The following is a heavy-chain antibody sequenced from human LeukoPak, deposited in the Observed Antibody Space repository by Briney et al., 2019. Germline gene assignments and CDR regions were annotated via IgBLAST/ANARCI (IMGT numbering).Heavy chain of an antibody. D-gene: IGHD3-9*01. V-gene: IGHV1-69*05. CDR3: ATYDILTGYPY. Sequence: SVKVSCKASGGTFSSYAISWVRQAPGQGLEWMGGIIPIFGTANYAQKFQGRVTITRNTSIGTAYMELSRLRSDDTAVYYCATYDILTGYPYWGQGTLVTVSS. J-gene: IGHJ4*02. CDR2: IIPIFGTA. CDR1: GGTFSSYA.